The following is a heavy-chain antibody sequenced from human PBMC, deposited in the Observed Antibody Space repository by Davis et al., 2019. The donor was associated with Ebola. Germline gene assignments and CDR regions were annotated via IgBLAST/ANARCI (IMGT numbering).Heavy chain of an antibody. V-gene: IGHV3-33*01. CDR1: GFTFSSYG. CDR3: ARDHQYCSSTSCYYGMDV. Sequence: PGGSLRLSCAASGFTFSSYGMHWVRQAPGKGLEWVAVIWYDGSNKYYADSVKGRFTISRDNSKNTLYLQMNSLRAEDTAVYYCARDHQYCSSTSCYYGMDVWGQGTTVTVSS. CDR2: IWYDGSNK. D-gene: IGHD2-2*01. J-gene: IGHJ6*02.